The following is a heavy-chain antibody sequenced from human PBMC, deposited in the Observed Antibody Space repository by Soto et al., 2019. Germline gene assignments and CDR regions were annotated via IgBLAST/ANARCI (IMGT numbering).Heavy chain of an antibody. CDR1: GFSVTNNY. CDR3: ARGRGSTGYLGREHYFDY. CDR2: IDIGGNT. J-gene: IGHJ4*02. V-gene: IGHV3-66*01. Sequence: EVQMVESGGGVVQPGGSLRLSCAASGFSVTNNYMNWVRQAPGKGLEWVSIIDIGGNTYYADSVKDRFTISRDDSKNTLHLQMDSLRPEDTAVYFCARGRGSTGYLGREHYFDYWGQGTLVTVSP. D-gene: IGHD3-16*01.